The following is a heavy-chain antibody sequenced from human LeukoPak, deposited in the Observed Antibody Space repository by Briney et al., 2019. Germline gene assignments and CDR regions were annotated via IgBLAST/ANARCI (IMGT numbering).Heavy chain of an antibody. CDR1: GFTFSSYW. J-gene: IGHJ3*01. D-gene: IGHD3-22*01. V-gene: IGHV3-7*01. CDR3: ARDWLAGNPYHAFDL. CDR2: VKEDGSEE. Sequence: GSLRLSCAASGFTFSSYWMTWVRQAPGKGLECVANVKEDGSEEYYVDSVKGRFSISRDNAKNSLHLQMNSLRAEDTAVYYCARDWLAGNPYHAFDLWGKGTMVTVSS.